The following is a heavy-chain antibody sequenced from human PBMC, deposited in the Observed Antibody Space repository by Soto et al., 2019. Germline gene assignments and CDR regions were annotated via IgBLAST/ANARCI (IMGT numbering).Heavy chain of an antibody. D-gene: IGHD4-17*01. V-gene: IGHV3-30*18. Sequence: QVQLAESGGGEVQPGRSLTLSCAASGFTFSTYGMHWVRQTPGKGLAWVAVISYDGTNKFYSDSVKGRFTISRDNFKNTLTLQMNSLRADDTAVYSCAKDLQSYGDYDYYCYGMDVWGLGTRVTVSS. CDR2: ISYDGTNK. CDR1: GFTFSTYG. J-gene: IGHJ6*02. CDR3: AKDLQSYGDYDYYCYGMDV.